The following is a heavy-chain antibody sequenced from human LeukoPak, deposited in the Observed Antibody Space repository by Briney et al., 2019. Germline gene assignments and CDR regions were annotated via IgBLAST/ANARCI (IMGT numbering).Heavy chain of an antibody. CDR1: GFTFSSYG. V-gene: IGHV3-30*03. CDR3: ARDAYYDILTGYYYYYYYGMDV. J-gene: IGHJ6*02. Sequence: GRSLRLSCAASGFTFSSYGMHWVRQAPGKGLEWVAVISYDGSNKYYADSVKGRFTISRDNSKNTLYLQMNSLRAEDTAVYYCARDAYYDILTGYYYYYYYGMDVWGQGTTVTVSS. CDR2: ISYDGSNK. D-gene: IGHD3-9*01.